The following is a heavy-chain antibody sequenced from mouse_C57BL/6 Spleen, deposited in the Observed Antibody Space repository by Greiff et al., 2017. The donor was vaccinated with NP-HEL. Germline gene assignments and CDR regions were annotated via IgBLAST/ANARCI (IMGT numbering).Heavy chain of an antibody. J-gene: IGHJ4*01. V-gene: IGHV1-53*01. Sequence: QVQLKQPGTELVKPGASVKLSCKASGYTFTSYWMHWVKQRPGQGLEWIGNINPSNGGTNYNEKFKSKATLTVDKSSSTAYMQLSSLTSEDSAVYYCARGAVVAFYAMDYWGQGTSVTVSS. CDR3: ARGAVVAFYAMDY. CDR2: INPSNGGT. CDR1: GYTFTSYW. D-gene: IGHD1-1*01.